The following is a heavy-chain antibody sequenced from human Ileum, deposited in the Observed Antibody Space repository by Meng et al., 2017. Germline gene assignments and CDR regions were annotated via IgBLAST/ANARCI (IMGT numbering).Heavy chain of an antibody. D-gene: IGHD2/OR15-2a*01. Sequence: ASVKVSCKASEDTFTSYQINWVRQATGQGLEWMGWMDPNSGNTGYAEKFQGRVTMTRDTAISTAYMELSSLRSEDTAVYFCARGRFYGIFDDWGQGTLVTVSS. V-gene: IGHV1-8*01. J-gene: IGHJ4*02. CDR3: ARGRFYGIFDD. CDR2: MDPNSGNT. CDR1: EDTFTSYQ.